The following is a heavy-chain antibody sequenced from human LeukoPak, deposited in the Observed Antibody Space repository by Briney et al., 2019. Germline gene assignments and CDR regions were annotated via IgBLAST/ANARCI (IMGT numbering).Heavy chain of an antibody. CDR1: GFTFSRYW. CDR2: IRQDGREK. Sequence: GGSLRPSCAASGFTFSRYWMSWVRQAPGKGLEWVANIRQDGREKYYVDSVKGRFTISRDNAKNSLYLQMNSLRAEDTAVYYCARDDFGELFSQHWGQGTLVTVSS. J-gene: IGHJ1*01. CDR3: ARDDFGELFSQH. D-gene: IGHD3-10*01. V-gene: IGHV3-7*01.